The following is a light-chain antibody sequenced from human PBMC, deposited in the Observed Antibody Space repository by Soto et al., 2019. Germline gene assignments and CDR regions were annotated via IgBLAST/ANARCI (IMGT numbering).Light chain of an antibody. V-gene: IGKV3-20*01. Sequence: EIVLTQSPGTLSLSPGERATLFCRASQSVSSSYLAWYQQKPGQAPRLLIYGASSRATGIPDRFSGSGSGTDFTLTISSLEPEDFAVYYCQQYTTSSWTFGQGTKVDIK. CDR1: QSVSSSY. J-gene: IGKJ1*01. CDR3: QQYTTSSWT. CDR2: GAS.